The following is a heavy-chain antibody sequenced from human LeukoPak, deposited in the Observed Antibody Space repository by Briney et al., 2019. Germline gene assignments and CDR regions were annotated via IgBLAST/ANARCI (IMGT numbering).Heavy chain of an antibody. CDR2: IYYSGST. D-gene: IGHD1-1*01. J-gene: IGHJ5*02. CDR1: GGSISTYY. Sequence: PSETLSLTCTASGGSISTYYWSWIRQPLGKGLEWIGYIYYSGSTKYNPSLKSRVTISVVPSKNQFSLELRSVTAADTAAYYCARGGFLDPFDPWGRGTLVTVSS. V-gene: IGHV4-59*01. CDR3: ARGGFLDPFDP.